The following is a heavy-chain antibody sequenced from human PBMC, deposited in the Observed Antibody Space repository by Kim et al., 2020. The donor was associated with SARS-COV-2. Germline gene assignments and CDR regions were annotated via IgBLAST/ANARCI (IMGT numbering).Heavy chain of an antibody. CDR1: GYTFTSYG. V-gene: IGHV1-18*01. J-gene: IGHJ4*02. D-gene: IGHD1-26*01. Sequence: ASVKVSCKASGYTFTSYGISWVRQAPGQGLEWMGWISAYNGNTNYAQKLQGRVTMTTDTSTSTAYMELRSLRSDDTAVYYCARGDGGVGATLDFDYWGQGTLVTVSS. CDR3: ARGDGGVGATLDFDY. CDR2: ISAYNGNT.